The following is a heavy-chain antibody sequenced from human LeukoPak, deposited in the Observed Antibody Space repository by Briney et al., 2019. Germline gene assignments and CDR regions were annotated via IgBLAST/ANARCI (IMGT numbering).Heavy chain of an antibody. CDR3: ARVHNWGFDY. V-gene: IGHV4-34*01. J-gene: IGHJ4*02. D-gene: IGHD7-27*01. Sequence: SETLSLTCAVYGGSFSGYYWSWIRQPPGKGLEWIGEINHSGSTNYNPSLKSRVTISVDTSKKQFSLKLSSVTAADTAVYYCARVHNWGFDYWGQGTLVTVSS. CDR2: INHSGST. CDR1: GGSFSGYY.